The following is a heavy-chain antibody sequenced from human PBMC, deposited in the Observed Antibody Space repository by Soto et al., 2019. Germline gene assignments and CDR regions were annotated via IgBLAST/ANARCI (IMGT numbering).Heavy chain of an antibody. Sequence: QVQLVESGGGVVQPGRSLRLSCAASGFTFSSYGMHWVRQAPGKWLEWVAVIWYDGSNKYYADAVKGRFTISRDNSKNTLYLQMNSLRAEDTAVYYCARGGEYYDFCSGYLPDAFDIWGQGTMVTVSS. D-gene: IGHD3-3*01. CDR3: ARGGEYYDFCSGYLPDAFDI. CDR2: IWYDGSNK. V-gene: IGHV3-33*01. CDR1: GFTFSSYG. J-gene: IGHJ3*02.